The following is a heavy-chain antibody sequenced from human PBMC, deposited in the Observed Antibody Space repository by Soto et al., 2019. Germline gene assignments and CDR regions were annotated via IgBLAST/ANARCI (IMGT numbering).Heavy chain of an antibody. V-gene: IGHV4-59*01. CDR2: IYYSGST. Sequence: SETLSLTCTVSGGSISSYYWSWIRQPPGKGLEWIGYIYYSGSTNYNPSLKGRVTISVDTSKNQFSLKLSSVTAADTAVYYCARFYDFWSGYPSREYYYYGMDVWGQGTTVTVSS. J-gene: IGHJ6*02. CDR3: ARFYDFWSGYPSREYYYYGMDV. D-gene: IGHD3-3*01. CDR1: GGSISSYY.